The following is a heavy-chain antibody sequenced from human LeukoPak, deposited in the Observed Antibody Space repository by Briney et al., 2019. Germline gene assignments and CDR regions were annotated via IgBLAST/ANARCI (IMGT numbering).Heavy chain of an antibody. D-gene: IGHD3-3*01. CDR2: IKSKTDGGTT. CDR3: TTDQGNSRPIITIFGVVTFDY. V-gene: IGHV3-15*01. Sequence: GGSLRLSCAASGFTFSSYAMSWVRQAPGKGLEWVGRIKSKTDGGTTDYAAPVKGRFTISRDDSKNTLYLQMNSLKTEDTAVYYCTTDQGNSRPIITIFGVVTFDYWGQGTLVTVSS. J-gene: IGHJ4*02. CDR1: GFTFSSYA.